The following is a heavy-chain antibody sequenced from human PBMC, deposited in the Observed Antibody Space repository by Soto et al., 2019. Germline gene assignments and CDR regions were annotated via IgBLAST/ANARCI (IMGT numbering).Heavy chain of an antibody. J-gene: IGHJ5*02. Sequence: GASVKVSCKASGYIFTSYYIHWVRQAPGQGLEWMGWINPFDGSRMFAQSFQGRVTMTRDTSTSTVYMELSSLRSEDTAVYYCARARRIAVAGNNWFDPWGQGTLVTV. D-gene: IGHD6-19*01. CDR1: GYIFTSYY. CDR3: ARARRIAVAGNNWFDP. CDR2: INPFDGSR. V-gene: IGHV1-46*03.